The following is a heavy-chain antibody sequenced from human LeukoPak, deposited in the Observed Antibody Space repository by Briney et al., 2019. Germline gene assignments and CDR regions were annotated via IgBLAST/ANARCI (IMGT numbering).Heavy chain of an antibody. V-gene: IGHV3-48*03. J-gene: IGHJ6*04. CDR1: GFTFSSYE. CDR3: ADLGIAVIGGV. CDR2: ISSSGRTI. Sequence: QTGGSLRLSCAASGFTFSSYEMEWVRQASRKGLGWVSYISSSGRTIYYADTVQGRFTISRDNAKNTLYLQMNSLRAEDTAVYYCADLGIAVIGGVWGKGTTVTISS. D-gene: IGHD3-10*02.